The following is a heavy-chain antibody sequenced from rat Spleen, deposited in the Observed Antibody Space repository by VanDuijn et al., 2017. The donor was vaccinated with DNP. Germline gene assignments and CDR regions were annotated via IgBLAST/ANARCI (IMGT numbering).Heavy chain of an antibody. D-gene: IGHD4-1*01. V-gene: IGHV5-29*01. J-gene: IGHJ2*01. CDR1: GFTFSNYG. CDR3: ARRAPGYFDY. Sequence: EVQLVESGGGLVQPGRSLKLSCAASGFTFSNYGMAWVRQAPTKGLEWVATISYDGSSTYYRDSVKGRFTISRDNAKSTLYLQMDSLRSEETATYYCARRAPGYFDYWGQGVMVTVSS. CDR2: ISYDGSST.